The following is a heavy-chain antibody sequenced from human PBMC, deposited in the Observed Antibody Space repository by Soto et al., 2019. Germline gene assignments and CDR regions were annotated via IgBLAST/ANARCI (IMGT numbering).Heavy chain of an antibody. CDR1: GYTFTSYA. J-gene: IGHJ4*01. CDR3: ATLRWYGDSYDH. Sequence: QVQLVQSGAEVKKPGASVKVSCKASGYTFTSYAMHWVRQAPGQRLEWMGWINAGNGNTKYSQKFQGRVTITRDTPASTAYMELSSLRSEDPAVYYCATLRWYGDSYDHWGQGTLFTVPS. V-gene: IGHV1-3*01. CDR2: INAGNGNT. D-gene: IGHD3-10*01.